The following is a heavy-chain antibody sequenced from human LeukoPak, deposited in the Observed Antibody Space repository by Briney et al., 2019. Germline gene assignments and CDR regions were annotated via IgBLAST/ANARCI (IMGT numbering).Heavy chain of an antibody. CDR3: ARGVTMAVDY. CDR1: GFTFSSYE. CDR2: ISSSGSTI. V-gene: IGHV3-48*03. Sequence: GGSLRLSCAASGFTFSSYEMDWVRQAPGKGLEWVSYISSSGSTIYYADSVKGRFTISRDNAKNSLYLQMNSLRAEDTAVYYCARGVTMAVDYWGQGTLVTVSS. D-gene: IGHD3-10*01. J-gene: IGHJ4*02.